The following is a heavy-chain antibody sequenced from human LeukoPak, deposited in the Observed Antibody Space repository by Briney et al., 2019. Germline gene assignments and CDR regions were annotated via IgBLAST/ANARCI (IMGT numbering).Heavy chain of an antibody. D-gene: IGHD2-15*01. V-gene: IGHV3-30*18. CDR3: AKSDLGHRSRQVGHFDY. J-gene: IGHJ4*02. CDR1: GFTFSTYG. Sequence: GGSLRLSCAASGFTFSTYGMYWVRQAPGKGLEWVAVISYDGSNKYYTDSVKGRFTISRDNSKNTLYLQMNSLRTEDTAVYYCAKSDLGHRSRQVGHFDYWGQGTLVTVSS. CDR2: ISYDGSNK.